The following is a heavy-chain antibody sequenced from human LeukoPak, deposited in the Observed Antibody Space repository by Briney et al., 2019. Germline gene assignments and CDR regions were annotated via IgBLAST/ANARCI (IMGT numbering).Heavy chain of an antibody. D-gene: IGHD7-27*01. CDR3: AKKGVAGDRYYYYYGMDV. CDR2: ISYDGSNK. J-gene: IGHJ6*02. V-gene: IGHV3-30*18. CDR1: GFTFSSYG. Sequence: GGSLRLSCAASGFTFSSYGMHWVRQAPGKGLEWVAVISYDGSNKYYADSVKGRFTISRDNSKNTLYLQMNSLRAEDTAVYYCAKKGVAGDRYYYYYGMDVWGQGTTVTVSS.